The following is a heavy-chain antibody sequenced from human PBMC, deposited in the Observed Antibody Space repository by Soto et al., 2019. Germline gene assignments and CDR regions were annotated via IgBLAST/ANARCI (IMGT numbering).Heavy chain of an antibody. V-gene: IGHV5-51*01. D-gene: IGHD2-2*02. CDR1: AYSFTNYS. CDR3: ARHRYCSSTSCYMAGYYGMDV. J-gene: IGHJ6*02. CDR2: IYPGDSDT. Sequence: EQCRKSSLKVGAYSFTNYSLVYVPQRPAKGLEWLGIIYPGDSDTRSSPSFQGQVTISADKSISTAYLQWSSLKASDTAMYYCARHRYCSSTSCYMAGYYGMDVWGQGTTVTVSS.